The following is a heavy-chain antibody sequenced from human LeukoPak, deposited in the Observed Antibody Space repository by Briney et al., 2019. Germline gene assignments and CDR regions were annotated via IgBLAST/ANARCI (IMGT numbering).Heavy chain of an antibody. Sequence: GGSLRLSCAASGFTFSNYWMHWVRQAQGKGLVWFSRINTDGSTINYADSVKGRFTISRDNAKNTLYLQMNSLRAEDTAVYYCARDRVFNPWGQGTLVTVSS. D-gene: IGHD6-13*01. J-gene: IGHJ4*02. CDR3: ARDRVFNP. CDR1: GFTFSNYW. CDR2: INTDGSTI. V-gene: IGHV3-74*01.